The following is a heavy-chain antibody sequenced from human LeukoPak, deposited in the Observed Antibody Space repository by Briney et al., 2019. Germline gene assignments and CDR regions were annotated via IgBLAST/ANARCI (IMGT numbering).Heavy chain of an antibody. D-gene: IGHD2-15*01. J-gene: IGHJ4*02. CDR2: MNPNSGNT. Sequence: ASVKVSCKASEYTFTSYDINWVRQATGQGLEWMGWMNPNSGNTGYAQKFQGRVTMTRNTSISTAYMELSSLRSEDTAVYYCARDLPSVVVLAPDYWGQGTQVIVSS. V-gene: IGHV1-8*01. CDR1: EYTFTSYD. CDR3: ARDLPSVVVLAPDY.